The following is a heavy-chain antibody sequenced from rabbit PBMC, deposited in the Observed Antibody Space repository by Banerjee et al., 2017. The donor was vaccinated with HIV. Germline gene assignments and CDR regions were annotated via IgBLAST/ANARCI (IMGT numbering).Heavy chain of an antibody. J-gene: IGHJ4*01. D-gene: IGHD6-1*01. V-gene: IGHV1S45*01. CDR1: GFSFSSSYY. CDR3: ARESSAAYGYGL. CDR2: IYTGSSAGT. Sequence: QEQLVESGGGLVQPEGSLTLTCTTSGFSFSSSYYMCWVRQAPGKGLEWIGCIYTGSSAGTYYASWAKGRFTISRTSSTTVTLQMTSLTAADTATYFCARESSAAYGYGLWGPGTLVTVS.